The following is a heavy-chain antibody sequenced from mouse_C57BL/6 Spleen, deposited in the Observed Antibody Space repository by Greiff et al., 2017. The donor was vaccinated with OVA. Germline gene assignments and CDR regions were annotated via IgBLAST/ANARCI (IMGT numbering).Heavy chain of an antibody. CDR3: AQTAQATYQAWFAY. D-gene: IGHD3-2*02. CDR2: IDPSDSYT. Sequence: VKLQQPGAELVKPGASVKLSCKASGYTFTSYWMQWVKQRPGQGLEWIGEIDPSDSYTNYNQKFKGKATLTVDTSSSTAYMQLSSLTSEDSAVYYCAQTAQATYQAWFAYWGQGTLVTVSA. CDR1: GYTFTSYW. J-gene: IGHJ3*01. V-gene: IGHV1-50*01.